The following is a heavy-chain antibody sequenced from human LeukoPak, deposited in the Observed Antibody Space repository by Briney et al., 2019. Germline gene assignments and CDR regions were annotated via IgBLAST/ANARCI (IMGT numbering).Heavy chain of an antibody. CDR3: ARTHDSSGYHYEVPDY. J-gene: IGHJ4*02. CDR1: GYTFTGYY. Sequence: ASVKVSCKASGYTFTGYYMHWVRQAPGQGLEWMGWINPNSGGTNYAQKFQGRVTMTRDTSISTAYMELSRLRSDDTAVYYCARTHDSSGYHYEVPDYWGQGTLVTVSS. D-gene: IGHD3-22*01. CDR2: INPNSGGT. V-gene: IGHV1-2*02.